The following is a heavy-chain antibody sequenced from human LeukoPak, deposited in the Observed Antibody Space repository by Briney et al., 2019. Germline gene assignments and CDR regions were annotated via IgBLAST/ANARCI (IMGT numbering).Heavy chain of an antibody. V-gene: IGHV4-59*01. Sequence: PSETLSLTCTVSGGSISSYYWSWIRQPPGKGLEWIGYIYYSGSTNYNPSLKSRVTISVDTSKNQFSLKLSSVTAADTAVYYCARRITEYYYGSGSYYKGFYYYYMDVWGKGTTVTISS. CDR2: IYYSGST. D-gene: IGHD3-10*01. CDR3: ARRITEYYYGSGSYYKGFYYYYMDV. J-gene: IGHJ6*03. CDR1: GGSISSYY.